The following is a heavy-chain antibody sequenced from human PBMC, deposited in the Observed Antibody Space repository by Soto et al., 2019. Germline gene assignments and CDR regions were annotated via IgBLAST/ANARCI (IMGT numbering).Heavy chain of an antibody. CDR3: ARNYYDSSGYYYRVVDY. CDR2: IYYSGST. D-gene: IGHD3-22*01. CDR1: GGSISSYY. J-gene: IGHJ4*02. Sequence: ETLSLTCTVSGGSISSYYWSWIRQPPGKGLEWIGYIYYSGSTNYNPSLKSRVTISVDTSKNQFSLKLSSVTAADTAVYYCARNYYDSSGYYYRVVDYWGQGTLVTVSS. V-gene: IGHV4-59*01.